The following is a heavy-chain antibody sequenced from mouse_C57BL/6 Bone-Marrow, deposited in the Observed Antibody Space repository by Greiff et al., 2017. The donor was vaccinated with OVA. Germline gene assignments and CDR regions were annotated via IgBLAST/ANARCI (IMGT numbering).Heavy chain of an antibody. CDR1: GFSLTSYG. V-gene: IGHV2-5*01. CDR2: IWRGGST. D-gene: IGHD1-1*01. J-gene: IGHJ4*01. CDR3: AKEGIYYYVYYYAMDY. Sequence: VQLQQSGPGLVQPSQSLSITCTVSGFSLTSYGVHWVRQSPGNGLEWLGVIWRGGSTDYNAAFMSRLSITKDNSKSQVFFKMNSLQADDTAIYYCAKEGIYYYVYYYAMDYWGQGTSVTVSS.